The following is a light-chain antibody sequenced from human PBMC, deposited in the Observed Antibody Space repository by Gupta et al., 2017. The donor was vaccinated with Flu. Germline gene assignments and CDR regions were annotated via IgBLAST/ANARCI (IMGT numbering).Light chain of an antibody. V-gene: IGLV3-19*01. CDR2: CKN. Sequence: TVMITSQGDTLRRCYARWYKQKPGHAPERVICCKNNRPSGISDRVSGSSSGNTASLTITGAQAEEEADDYCNYRDNSDNHCNWGFGGGTKLTVL. CDR3: NYRDNSDNHCNWG. J-gene: IGLJ3*02. CDR1: TLRRCY.